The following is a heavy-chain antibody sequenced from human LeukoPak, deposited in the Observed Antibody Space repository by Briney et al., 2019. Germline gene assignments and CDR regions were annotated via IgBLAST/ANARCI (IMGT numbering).Heavy chain of an antibody. CDR2: IYTSGST. CDR1: GGSLSSGSYY. J-gene: IGHJ4*02. D-gene: IGHD3-10*01. CDR3: ARGTKYYYGSGPFDY. V-gene: IGHV4-61*02. Sequence: SETLSLTCTVSGGSLSSGSYYWSWIRQPAGKGLEWIGRIYTSGSTNYNPSLKSRVTISVDTSKNQFSLKLSSVTAADTAVYYCARGTKYYYGSGPFDYWGQGTLVTVSS.